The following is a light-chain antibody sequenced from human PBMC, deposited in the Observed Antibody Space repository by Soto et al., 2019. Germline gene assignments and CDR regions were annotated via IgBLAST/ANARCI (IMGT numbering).Light chain of an antibody. V-gene: IGKV3-15*01. J-gene: IGKJ4*02. Sequence: EIVMTQSPATLSVSLGERVTLSCRASQSVFSSLAWYQQKPGQAPRLLIYGAATRPIGIPARFSGSGSGTEFTITISRLQSEDFAGYYCQQYHSWPAFGRGTRVEIK. CDR1: QSVFSS. CDR3: QQYHSWPA. CDR2: GAA.